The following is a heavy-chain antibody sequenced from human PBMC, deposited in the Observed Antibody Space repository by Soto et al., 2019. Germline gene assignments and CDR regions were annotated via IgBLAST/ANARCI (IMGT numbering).Heavy chain of an antibody. D-gene: IGHD6-13*01. Sequence: PGGSLRLSCAASGFTFSSYAMSWVRQAPGKGLEWVSAISGSGGSTYYAGSVKGRFTISRDNSKNTLYLQMNSLRAEDTAVYYCAKEKAAAGFYGMDVWGQGTTVTVYS. V-gene: IGHV3-23*01. CDR1: GFTFSSYA. CDR2: ISGSGGST. J-gene: IGHJ6*02. CDR3: AKEKAAAGFYGMDV.